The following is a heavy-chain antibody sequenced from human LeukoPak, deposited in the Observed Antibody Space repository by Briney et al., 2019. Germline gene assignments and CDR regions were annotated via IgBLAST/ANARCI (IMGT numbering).Heavy chain of an antibody. CDR2: IYYSGST. J-gene: IGHJ4*02. CDR3: ARNRLEMAVARGFDY. D-gene: IGHD5-24*01. V-gene: IGHV4-39*01. Sequence: SETLSLTCTVSGGSISSSSYYWGWIRQPPGKGLEWSGSIYYSGSTYYNPSLKSRVTIPVNTSKNQFSLKLSSVPAADTAVYYCARNRLEMAVARGFDYWGQGPLVTVSS. CDR1: GGSISSSSYY.